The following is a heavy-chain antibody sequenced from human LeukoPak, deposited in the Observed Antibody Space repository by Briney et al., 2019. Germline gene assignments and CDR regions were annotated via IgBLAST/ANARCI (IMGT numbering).Heavy chain of an antibody. V-gene: IGHV4-39*07. CDR2: IYYSGST. J-gene: IGHJ4*02. Sequence: SETLSLTCTVSGGSISSSSYYWGWIRQPPGKGLEWIGSIYYSGSTYYNPSLKSRVTISVDTSKNQFSLKLSSVTAADTAVYYCAREDGAAAGNEYFDYWGQGTLVTVSS. CDR1: GGSISSSSYY. D-gene: IGHD6-13*01. CDR3: AREDGAAAGNEYFDY.